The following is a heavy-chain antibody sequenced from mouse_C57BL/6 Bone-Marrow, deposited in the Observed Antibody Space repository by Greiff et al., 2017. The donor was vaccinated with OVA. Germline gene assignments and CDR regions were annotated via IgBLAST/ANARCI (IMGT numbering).Heavy chain of an antibody. CDR2: IRSKSNNYAT. J-gene: IGHJ4*01. CDR1: GFSFNTYA. CDR3: VRSEGGY. V-gene: IGHV10-1*01. Sequence: GGGLVQPKGSLKLSCAASGFSFNTYAMNWVRQAPGKGLEWVARIRSKSNNYATYYADSVKDRFTISRDDSESMLYLQMNNLKTEDTAMDYCVRSEGGYWGQGTSVTVSS.